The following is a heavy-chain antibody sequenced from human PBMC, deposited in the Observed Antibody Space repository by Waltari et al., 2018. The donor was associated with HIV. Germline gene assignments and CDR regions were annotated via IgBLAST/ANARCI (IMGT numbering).Heavy chain of an antibody. Sequence: EVQLVESGGGLVQPGGSLKISCRASTFKFSGYWMAWVRQAPGKGLEWVANVKDDGSEKYYADSVKGRFTISRDNAKNSLSLQMNSLRVEDTAVYYCARDSRGYIYRYDSFDIWGQGTMVTVSS. J-gene: IGHJ3*02. D-gene: IGHD5-18*01. CDR1: TFKFSGYW. V-gene: IGHV3-7*01. CDR3: ARDSRGYIYRYDSFDI. CDR2: VKDDGSEK.